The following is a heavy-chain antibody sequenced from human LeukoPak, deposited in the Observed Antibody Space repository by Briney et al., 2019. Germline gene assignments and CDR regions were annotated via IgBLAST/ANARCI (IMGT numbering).Heavy chain of an antibody. V-gene: IGHV3-64D*06. J-gene: IGHJ4*02. CDR1: GFTFSNYR. Sequence: GGSLRLSCSAPGFTFSNYRMHWVRQAPGKGLEYVSAITNNGGDVNYADSVKGRFTISRDNSKNTVFLQMSVPRGEDTAVYFCVRRWSSGWCGDYWGQGALVTVSS. CDR2: ITNNGGDV. D-gene: IGHD6-19*01. CDR3: VRRWSSGWCGDY.